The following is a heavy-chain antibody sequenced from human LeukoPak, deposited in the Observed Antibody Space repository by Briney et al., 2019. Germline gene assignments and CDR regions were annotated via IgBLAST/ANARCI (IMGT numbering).Heavy chain of an antibody. CDR3: ARQPNCGDDCYFLGFDQ. J-gene: IGHJ4*02. Sequence: GGSLRLSCAGSGFTLSDNYMSWIRQAPGKGLEWISFISNTGNTTYYADSVRGRFTISRDNANSLLFLQMNNLRVEDTAVYYCARQPNCGDDCYFLGFDQWGQGALVTVSA. D-gene: IGHD2-21*02. CDR1: GFTLSDNY. CDR2: ISNTGNTT. V-gene: IGHV3-11*04.